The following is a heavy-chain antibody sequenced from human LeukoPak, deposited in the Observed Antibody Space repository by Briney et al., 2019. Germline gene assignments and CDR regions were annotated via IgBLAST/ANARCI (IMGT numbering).Heavy chain of an antibody. D-gene: IGHD3-22*01. CDR2: IFFRGNI. V-gene: IGHV4-39*01. CDR1: DDSIISSSYY. CDR3: ARHRDVSGYYALDY. Sequence: PSETLSLTCSVSDDSIISSSYYWGWIRQPPGKGLEWIGIIFFRGNINYSPSLKSRVTMSVDTSKKQFSLNLKSVTAADTAVYYCARHRDVSGYYALDYWGQGTLVTVSA. J-gene: IGHJ4*02.